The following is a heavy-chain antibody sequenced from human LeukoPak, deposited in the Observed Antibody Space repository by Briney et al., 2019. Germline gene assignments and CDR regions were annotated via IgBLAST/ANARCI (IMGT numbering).Heavy chain of an antibody. CDR2: ITSSSTYI. CDR3: ARDVVDNFYNNSVYYGRGVFDI. CDR1: GFTFSNYN. D-gene: IGHD3-22*01. Sequence: GGSLRLSCAASGFTFSNYNMNWVRQAPGKGLEWVSSITSSSTYIYYADSVKGRFTISRDNAKNSLYLQMNSLRAEDTAVYYCARDVVDNFYNNSVYYGRGVFDIWGQGTMVTVSS. J-gene: IGHJ3*02. V-gene: IGHV3-21*04.